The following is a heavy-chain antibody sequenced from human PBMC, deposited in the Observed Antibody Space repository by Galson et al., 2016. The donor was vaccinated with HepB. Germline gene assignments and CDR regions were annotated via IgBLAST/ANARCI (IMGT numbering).Heavy chain of an antibody. D-gene: IGHD1-14*01. Sequence: CAISRDSVSSNSAGWNWIRQSPSRGLEWLGRTYYRSQWSHDYAPSVRGRLFLYADTSKNQFSMQLNSVTLEDTAVYYCTRVNHLGRGMNVWGQGTTVTVSS. CDR3: TRVNHLGRGMNV. CDR1: RDSVSSNSAG. J-gene: IGHJ6*02. CDR2: TYYRSQWSH. V-gene: IGHV6-1*01.